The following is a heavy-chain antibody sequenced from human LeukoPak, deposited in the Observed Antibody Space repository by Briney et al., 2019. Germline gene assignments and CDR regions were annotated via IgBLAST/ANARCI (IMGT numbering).Heavy chain of an antibody. CDR1: ENTFTNYY. J-gene: IGHJ4*02. CDR3: ARSITIFGVVFD. CDR2: INPNGGRT. V-gene: IGHV1-46*01. Sequence: ASVKVSCKASENTFTNYYMHWVRQAPGQGLEWLGIINPNGGRTAYAQNFQGRVTMTTDTSTSTAYMELRSLRSDDTAVYYCARSITIFGVVFDWGQGTLVTVSS. D-gene: IGHD3-3*01.